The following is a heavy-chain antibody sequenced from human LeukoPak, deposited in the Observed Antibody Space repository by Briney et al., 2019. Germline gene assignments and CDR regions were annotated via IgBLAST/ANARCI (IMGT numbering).Heavy chain of an antibody. Sequence: PGGSLRLSCAASGFTFSSYEMNWFRQAPGKGLEWVAYISNGGSTTYYADSVRGRFTISRDNSKNTLYLQMNSLRAGDTAVYYCAREVGTFDYWGQGALVTVSS. V-gene: IGHV3-48*03. D-gene: IGHD1-26*01. J-gene: IGHJ4*02. CDR1: GFTFSSYE. CDR2: ISNGGSTT. CDR3: AREVGTFDY.